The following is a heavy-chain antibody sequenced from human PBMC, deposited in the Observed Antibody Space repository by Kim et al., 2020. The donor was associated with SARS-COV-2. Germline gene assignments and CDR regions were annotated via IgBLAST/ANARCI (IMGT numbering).Heavy chain of an antibody. CDR2: IYHSGST. CDR3: ARVNYYDSSGYTLFDY. V-gene: IGHV4-4*02. Sequence: SETLSLTCAVSGGSISSSNWWSWVRQPPGKGLEWIGEIYHSGSTNYNPSLKSRVTISVDKSKNQFSLKLSSVTAADTAVYYCARVNYYDSSGYTLFDYWGQGTLVTVSS. D-gene: IGHD3-22*01. J-gene: IGHJ4*02. CDR1: GGSISSSNW.